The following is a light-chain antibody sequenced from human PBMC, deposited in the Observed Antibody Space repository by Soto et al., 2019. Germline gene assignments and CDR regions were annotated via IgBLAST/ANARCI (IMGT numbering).Light chain of an antibody. Sequence: NFMLTQPHSVSESPGKTVTISCTRSSGSIASNYVQWYQQRPGSAPTTVIYEDNQRPSGVPDRFSGSIDSSSNSDSLTISGLKTEDEVDYCCQSYDSSNHVVFGGGTKLTVL. CDR1: SGSIASNY. CDR3: QSYDSSNHVV. V-gene: IGLV6-57*04. CDR2: EDN. J-gene: IGLJ2*01.